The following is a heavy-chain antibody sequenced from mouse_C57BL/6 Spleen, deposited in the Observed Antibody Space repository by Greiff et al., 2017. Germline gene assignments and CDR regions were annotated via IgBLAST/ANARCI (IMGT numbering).Heavy chain of an antibody. CDR3: ARVVYDYDAMDY. Sequence: VQLQQSGAELARPGASVKLSCKASGYTFTSSGISWVKQRTGQGLEWIGEIYPRSGNTYYNEKFKGKATLTADKSSSTAYMELRSLTSEDSAVYFCARVVYDYDAMDYWGQGTSVTVSS. V-gene: IGHV1-81*01. CDR1: GYTFTSSG. J-gene: IGHJ4*01. D-gene: IGHD2-3*01. CDR2: IYPRSGNT.